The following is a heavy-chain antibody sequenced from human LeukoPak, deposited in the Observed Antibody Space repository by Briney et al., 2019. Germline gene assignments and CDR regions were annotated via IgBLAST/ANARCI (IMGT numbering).Heavy chain of an antibody. J-gene: IGHJ4*02. D-gene: IGHD1-26*01. CDR2: IYYSGST. CDR3: ARHVLKWVNFDY. CDR1: DGSISSSSYY. Sequence: PSQTLSLTCTVSDGSISSSSYYWGWIRQPPGKGLEWIGSIYYSGSTYYNPSLKSRVTISVDTSKNQFSLKLSSVTAADTAVYYCARHVLKWVNFDYWGQGTLVTVSS. V-gene: IGHV4-39*01.